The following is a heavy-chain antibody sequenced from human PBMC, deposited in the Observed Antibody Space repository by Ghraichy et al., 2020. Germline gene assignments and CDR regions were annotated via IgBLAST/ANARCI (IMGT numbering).Heavy chain of an antibody. CDR3: AKDEGFDFWSANYGMDA. J-gene: IGHJ6*02. Sequence: GESLNISCAASGFTFSSYGMSWVRQAPGKGLEWVSGISGSGASTYYADPVEGRFSISRDNSRNTLYLQMNSLRAEETAVYYCAKDEGFDFWSANYGMDAWGQGTTVTVSS. V-gene: IGHV3-23*01. CDR2: ISGSGAST. D-gene: IGHD3-3*01. CDR1: GFTFSSYG.